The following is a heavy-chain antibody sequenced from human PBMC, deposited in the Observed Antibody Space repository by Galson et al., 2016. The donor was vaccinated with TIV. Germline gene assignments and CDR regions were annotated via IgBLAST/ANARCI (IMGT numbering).Heavy chain of an antibody. CDR2: IDPTYGGT. J-gene: IGHJ4*02. CDR1: GNTFTRDY. V-gene: IGHV1-46*03. D-gene: IGHD3-10*01. Sequence: SVKVSCKASGNTFTRDYVHWVRQAPGQGLEWMGVIDPTYGGTTFAQKFQALVTMTRDTSTSTVYMEVSGLKSDDTAVYYCIRDPGRLRDFWGQGTLVTVSS. CDR3: IRDPGRLRDF.